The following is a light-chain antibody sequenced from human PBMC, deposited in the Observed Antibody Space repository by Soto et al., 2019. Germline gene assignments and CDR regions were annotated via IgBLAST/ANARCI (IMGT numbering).Light chain of an antibody. CDR2: DVT. V-gene: IGLV2-11*01. CDR1: SSDVGGYNY. Sequence: QSVLTQPRSVSGSPGQSVTISCTGTSSDVGGYNYVSWYQQHPGKAPKLMMYDVTKRPSGVPDRFSGFKSGNTASLTISGLQAEDEADYYCFSYAGSPGVFGGGTKLTVL. J-gene: IGLJ3*02. CDR3: FSYAGSPGV.